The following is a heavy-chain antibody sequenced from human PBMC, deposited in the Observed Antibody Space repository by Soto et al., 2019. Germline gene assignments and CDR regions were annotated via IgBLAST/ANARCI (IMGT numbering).Heavy chain of an antibody. CDR3: ARHVMVPETWFDP. Sequence: SETLSLTFTVSGGSISSSSYSWGWIRQPPGKGLEWIGSIYYSGSTYYNPSLKSRVTISVDTSKNQFSLKLSSVTAADTAVYYCARHVMVPETWFDPWGQGTLVTVSS. CDR1: GGSISSSSYS. D-gene: IGHD2-8*01. CDR2: IYYSGST. J-gene: IGHJ5*02. V-gene: IGHV4-39*01.